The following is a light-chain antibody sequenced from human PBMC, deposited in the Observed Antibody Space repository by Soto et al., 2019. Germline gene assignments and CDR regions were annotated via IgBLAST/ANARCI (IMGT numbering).Light chain of an antibody. V-gene: IGKV3-11*01. CDR2: DVS. Sequence: EIVLTQSPVTLSLSPGERATLSCRASQSVSGYLAWYQQKPGQAPRLLIYDVSNRATGIPARFSGSGSGTDFTLTISSLEPEDFAIYYCQQRSNWPPLITFGQGTRLEI. CDR1: QSVSGY. CDR3: QQRSNWPPLIT. J-gene: IGKJ5*01.